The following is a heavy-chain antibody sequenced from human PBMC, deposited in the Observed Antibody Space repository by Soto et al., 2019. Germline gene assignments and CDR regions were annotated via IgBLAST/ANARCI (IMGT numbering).Heavy chain of an antibody. D-gene: IGHD6-6*01. CDR1: GYSFTSYW. J-gene: IGHJ4*02. V-gene: IGHV5-51*01. Sequence: GEALKISCEGSGYSFTSYWIGWVPPIPGQGLEGMGIIYPGYSDTRYSPPFQGQVTISADKSISTAYLQWRSLKASDTAMYYWARRIEYSSSSVSLDYWGQGTLVTVSS. CDR2: IYPGYSDT. CDR3: ARRIEYSSSSVSLDY.